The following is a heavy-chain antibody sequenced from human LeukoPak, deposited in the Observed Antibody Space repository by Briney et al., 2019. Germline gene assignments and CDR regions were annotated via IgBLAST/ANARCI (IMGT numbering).Heavy chain of an antibody. CDR1: GFTVSSNY. CDR2: IYSGGST. CDR3: ARSPRYCSGGSCSPDAFDI. Sequence: PGGSLRLSCAASGFTVSSNYMSWVRQAPGKGLEWVSVIYSGGSTYYADSVKGRFTISRDNSKNTLYLQMNSLRAEDTAVYYCARSPRYCSGGSCSPDAFDIWGQGTMVTVSS. D-gene: IGHD2-15*01. J-gene: IGHJ3*02. V-gene: IGHV3-66*01.